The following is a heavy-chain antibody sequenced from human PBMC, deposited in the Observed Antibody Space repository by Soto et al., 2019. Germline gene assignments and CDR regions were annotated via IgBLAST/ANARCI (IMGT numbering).Heavy chain of an antibody. Sequence: GASVKVSCKASGGTFSSYAISWVRQAPRQGLEWMGGIIPIFGTANYAQKFQGRVTITADESTSTAYMELSSLRSEDTAVYYCASGLVVPAAMNVGYYYYYGMDVWGQGTTVTVSS. J-gene: IGHJ6*02. CDR1: GGTFSSYA. D-gene: IGHD2-2*01. CDR3: ASGLVVPAAMNVGYYYYYGMDV. CDR2: IIPIFGTA. V-gene: IGHV1-69*13.